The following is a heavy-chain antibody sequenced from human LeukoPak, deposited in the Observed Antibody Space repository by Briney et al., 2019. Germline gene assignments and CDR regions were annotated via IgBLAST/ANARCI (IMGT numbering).Heavy chain of an antibody. Sequence: GGSLRLSCAASGFTFSSYGMHWVRQAPGKGLEWVAVISYDGSNKYYADSVKGRFTISRDNSKNTVYLRMSSLRVEDTAVYYCVRDPILGFPDYFDSWGQGTLVTVSS. J-gene: IGHJ4*02. CDR2: ISYDGSNK. CDR3: VRDPILGFPDYFDS. V-gene: IGHV3-30*03. CDR1: GFTFSSYG. D-gene: IGHD3-3*01.